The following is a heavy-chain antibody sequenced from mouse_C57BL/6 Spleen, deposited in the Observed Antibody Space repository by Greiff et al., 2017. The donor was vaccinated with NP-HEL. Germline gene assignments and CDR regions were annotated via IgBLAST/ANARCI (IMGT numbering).Heavy chain of an antibody. CDR2: ISSGSSTI. Sequence: EVQLVESGGGLVKPGGSLKLSCAASGFTFSDYGMHWVRQAPEKGLEWVAYISSGSSTIYYADTVKGRFTISRDNAKNTLFLQMTSLRSEDTAMDYCARKAGGYTYEMDYWGQGTSVTVSS. D-gene: IGHD2-2*01. CDR1: GFTFSDYG. CDR3: ARKAGGYTYEMDY. J-gene: IGHJ4*01. V-gene: IGHV5-17*01.